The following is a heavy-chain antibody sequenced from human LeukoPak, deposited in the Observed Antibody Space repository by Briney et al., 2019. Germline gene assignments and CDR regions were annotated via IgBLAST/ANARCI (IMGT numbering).Heavy chain of an antibody. V-gene: IGHV4-39*01. D-gene: IGHD5-12*01. CDR3: ARGWLRLNLDY. CDR1: GGSIRSSYYY. J-gene: IGHJ4*02. Sequence: SETLSLTCTVSGGSIRSSYYYWGWIRQPPGKGLEWIGSIYDSGSTYYNPSLKSRVTISVDTSKNQFSLKLNSVTAADTAVYYCARGWLRLNLDYWGQGTLVTVSS. CDR2: IYDSGST.